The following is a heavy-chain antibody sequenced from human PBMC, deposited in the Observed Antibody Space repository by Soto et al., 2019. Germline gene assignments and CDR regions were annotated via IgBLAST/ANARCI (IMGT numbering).Heavy chain of an antibody. D-gene: IGHD6-19*01. V-gene: IGHV1-46*01. J-gene: IGHJ4*02. Sequence: ASVKVSCKASGYTFTSYYMHWVRQAPGQGLEWMGIINPSGGSTSYAQKFQGRVTMTRDTSTSTVYMELSSLRSEDTAVYYCARDPRRETGYSSGCYYFDYWGQGTLVTVSS. CDR3: ARDPRRETGYSSGCYYFDY. CDR1: GYTFTSYY. CDR2: INPSGGST.